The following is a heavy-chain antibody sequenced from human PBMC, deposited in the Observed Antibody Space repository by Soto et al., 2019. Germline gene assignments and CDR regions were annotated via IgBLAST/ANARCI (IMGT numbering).Heavy chain of an antibody. J-gene: IGHJ1*01. Sequence: PGGSLRLSCAASGFTFSDHHMDWVRQAPGKGLEWVGRITKKPDNYTTQYAASVKDRFTISRDDSKSSVYLQMNSLKTEDTAVYYCARARGYCSGGSCYHHKIEYFQHWGQGTLVTVSS. V-gene: IGHV3-72*01. D-gene: IGHD2-15*01. CDR3: ARARGYCSGGSCYHHKIEYFQH. CDR1: GFTFSDHH. CDR2: ITKKPDNYTT.